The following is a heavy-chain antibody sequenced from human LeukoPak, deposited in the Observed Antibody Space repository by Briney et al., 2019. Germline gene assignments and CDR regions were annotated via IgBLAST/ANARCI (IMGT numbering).Heavy chain of an antibody. CDR3: ASLMAPEGPEGY. CDR1: GYTFSGYY. V-gene: IGHV1-2*02. J-gene: IGHJ4*02. Sequence: ASVKVSCKASGYTFSGYYMHWVRQAPGQGLEWMGWINPNSGGTNYAQKFQGRVTMTRDTSISTAYMELSRLRSDDTAVYYCASLMAPEGPEGYWGQGTLVTVSS. D-gene: IGHD5-24*01. CDR2: INPNSGGT.